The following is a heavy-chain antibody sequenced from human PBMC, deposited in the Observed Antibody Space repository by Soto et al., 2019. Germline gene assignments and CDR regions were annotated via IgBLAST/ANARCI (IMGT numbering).Heavy chain of an antibody. D-gene: IGHD5-18*01. J-gene: IGHJ4*02. V-gene: IGHV4-34*01. CDR2: INHSGST. Sequence: QVQLQQWGAGLLKPSETLSLTCAVYGGSFSGYYWSWIRQPPGKGLEWIGEINHSGSTNYNPSLKSRVTISVDTSKNQFSLKLSSVTAADTAVYYCARNVDTAMGVDYWGQGTLVTVSS. CDR3: ARNVDTAMGVDY. CDR1: GGSFSGYY.